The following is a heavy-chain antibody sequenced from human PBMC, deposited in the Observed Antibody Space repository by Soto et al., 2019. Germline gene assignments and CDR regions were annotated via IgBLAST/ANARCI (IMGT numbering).Heavy chain of an antibody. J-gene: IGHJ4*02. Sequence: ASVKVSCKASGGTFSSYTISWVRQAPGQGLEWMGRIIPILGIANYAQKFQGRVTITADKSTSTAYMELSSLRSEDTAVYYCAREYYDILTGYQGPQDIWGQGTLVTVSS. D-gene: IGHD3-9*01. CDR2: IIPILGIA. CDR1: GGTFSSYT. V-gene: IGHV1-69*04. CDR3: AREYYDILTGYQGPQDI.